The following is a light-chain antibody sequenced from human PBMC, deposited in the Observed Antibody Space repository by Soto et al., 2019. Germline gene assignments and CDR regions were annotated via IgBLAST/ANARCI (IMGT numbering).Light chain of an antibody. CDR2: DVS. CDR3: CSYAGSHSHYV. V-gene: IGLV2-11*01. CDR1: SSDVGGYNY. J-gene: IGLJ1*01. Sequence: QSALTQPRSVSGSPGQSVTISCTGTSSDVGGYNYVSWYQQHPGKAPKVMIYDVSKRPSGVPDRFSGSKSGNTASLTISGLQAEDEGDYYCCSYAGSHSHYVFGTGTKRTVL.